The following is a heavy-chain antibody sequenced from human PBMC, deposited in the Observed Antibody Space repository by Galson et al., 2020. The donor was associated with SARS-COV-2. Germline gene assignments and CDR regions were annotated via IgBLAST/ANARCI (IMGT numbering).Heavy chain of an antibody. V-gene: IGHV4-34*01. CDR3: ARGVWSGYYPKYWFDP. D-gene: IGHD3-3*01. CDR1: GGSFSGYH. Sequence: SETLSLTCAVYGGSFSGYHWNWIRQSPGKGLEWIGDINQRGTTRYNLSLTSRVTISVDTSKSQFSLKLTSVTAADTAVYYCARGVWSGYYPKYWFDPWGQGTLVTVSS. J-gene: IGHJ5*02. CDR2: INQRGTT.